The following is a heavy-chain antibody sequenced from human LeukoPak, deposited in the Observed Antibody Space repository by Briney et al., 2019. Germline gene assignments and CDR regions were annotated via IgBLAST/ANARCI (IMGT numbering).Heavy chain of an antibody. CDR3: ARDVEVAGLRGFDY. V-gene: IGHV1-69*04. CDR2: IIPILGIA. D-gene: IGHD6-19*01. Sequence: SVRVSCKASGGTFSSYTISWVRQAPGQGLEWMGRIIPILGIANYAQKFQGRVTITADKSTSTAYMELSSLRSEDTAVYYCARDVEVAGLRGFDYWGQGTLVTVSS. CDR1: GGTFSSYT. J-gene: IGHJ4*02.